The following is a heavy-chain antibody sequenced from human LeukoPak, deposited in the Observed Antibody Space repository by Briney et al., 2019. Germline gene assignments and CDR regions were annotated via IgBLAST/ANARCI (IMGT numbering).Heavy chain of an antibody. Sequence: PSETLSLTCSVSGDSITYFYWSWIRQAAGKGLELIGRISSSGSTDYNASLKSRVTMSVDTSKNQLSLKVTSVTAADTAVYYCAKFDGGKWLRLGLPIDYWGQGALVTISS. CDR3: AKFDGGKWLRLGLPIDY. V-gene: IGHV4-4*07. CDR2: ISSSGST. J-gene: IGHJ4*02. D-gene: IGHD5-12*01. CDR1: GDSITYFY.